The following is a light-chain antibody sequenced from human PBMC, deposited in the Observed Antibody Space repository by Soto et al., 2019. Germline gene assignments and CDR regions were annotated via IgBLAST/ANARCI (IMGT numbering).Light chain of an antibody. CDR3: ATWDGSLPGEV. CDR1: SSNIGNNY. V-gene: IGLV1-51*01. J-gene: IGLJ2*01. Sequence: QSVLTQPPSVSAAPGQRVTISCSGSSSNIGNNYVSWYRQLPGTAPKLLIYDNNKRPSGIPDRFSGSKSGTSGTLEITGLQTGDEADYYCATWDGSLPGEVFGGGTKLTVL. CDR2: DNN.